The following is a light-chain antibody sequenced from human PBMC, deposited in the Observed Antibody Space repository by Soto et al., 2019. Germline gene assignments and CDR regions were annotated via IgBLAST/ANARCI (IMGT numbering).Light chain of an antibody. CDR2: RTS. Sequence: IVMTQSPTTLSVSPGERATLSCRDSQSISSNLAWYQQKPGQAPRLLMFRTSSRATGFPARFSGSGSGTEFNLTISSLQSEDFGVYYCQQYNNWPRATFGGGTRLEIK. CDR3: QQYNNWPRAT. CDR1: QSISSN. J-gene: IGKJ5*01. V-gene: IGKV3-15*01.